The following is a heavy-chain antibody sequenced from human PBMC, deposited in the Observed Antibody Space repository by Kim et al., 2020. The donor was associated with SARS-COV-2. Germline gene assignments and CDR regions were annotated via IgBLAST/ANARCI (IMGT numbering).Heavy chain of an antibody. V-gene: IGHV5-10-1*01. J-gene: IGHJ4*02. Sequence: GESLKISCKGSGYSFTSYWISWVRQMPGKGLEWMGRIDPSDSYTNYSPSFQGHVTISADKSISTAYLQWSSLKASDTAMYYCARHPLPQKQWLVHEVDYWGQGTLVTVSS. CDR1: GYSFTSYW. CDR3: ARHPLPQKQWLVHEVDY. CDR2: IDPSDSYT. D-gene: IGHD6-19*01.